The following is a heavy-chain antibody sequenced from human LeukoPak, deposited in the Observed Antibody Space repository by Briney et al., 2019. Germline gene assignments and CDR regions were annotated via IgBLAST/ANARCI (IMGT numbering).Heavy chain of an antibody. V-gene: IGHV3-7*02. Sequence: PGGSLRLSCAASGFTFSNFWMSWVRQAPGKGLEWVANIRQEGSVKRYVDSVEGRFTVSRDNAKSSLFLQMSSLRAEDTAVYYCARQGGGYYDSYDYWGQGTLVTVSS. D-gene: IGHD3-22*01. J-gene: IGHJ4*02. CDR2: IRQEGSVK. CDR3: ARQGGGYYDSYDY. CDR1: GFTFSNFW.